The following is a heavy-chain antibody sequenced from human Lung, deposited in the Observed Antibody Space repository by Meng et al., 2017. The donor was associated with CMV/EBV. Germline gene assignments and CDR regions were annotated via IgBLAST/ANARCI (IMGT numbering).Heavy chain of an antibody. V-gene: IGHV4-4*02. J-gene: IGHJ1*01. CDR1: GASITNHNW. CDR2: IPHRGSS. CDR3: LRRSGGSV. D-gene: IGHD3-10*01. Sequence: QVQLGEPGPALAMPCDSLSLSCVVSGASITNHNWRAGVRQPPGKGLEWIGEIPHRGSSAYNPSLKSRVSMSIDKSKNQFSLKLTSVTAADTAVYHCLRRSGGSVWGQGTLVTVSS.